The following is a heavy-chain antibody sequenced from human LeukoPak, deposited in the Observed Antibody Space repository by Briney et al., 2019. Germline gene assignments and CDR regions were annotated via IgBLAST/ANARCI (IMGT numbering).Heavy chain of an antibody. V-gene: IGHV3-48*03. CDR3: ARTMAF. J-gene: IGHJ4*02. CDR2: ISSSGSPI. D-gene: IGHD5-24*01. CDR1: GFTFSSYE. Sequence: GGSLRLSCTASGFTFSSYEMNWVRQAPGKGLEWVSDISSSGSPIYYADSVKGRFTVSRDNAKNSLYLQMSSLRAEDTAVYYCARTMAFWGQGTLDAVSS.